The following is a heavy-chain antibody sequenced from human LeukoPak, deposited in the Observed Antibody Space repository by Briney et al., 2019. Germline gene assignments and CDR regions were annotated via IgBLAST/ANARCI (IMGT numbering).Heavy chain of an antibody. CDR3: ARDNRALDY. CDR1: GGSISSGSYY. J-gene: IGHJ4*02. V-gene: IGHV4-61*02. CDR2: IYTSGST. Sequence: SQTLSPTCTVSGGSISSGSYYWSWIRQPAGKGLEWIGRIYTSGSTNYNPSLKSRVTISVDTSKNQFSLKLSSVTAADTAVYYCARDNRALDYWGQGTLVTVSS.